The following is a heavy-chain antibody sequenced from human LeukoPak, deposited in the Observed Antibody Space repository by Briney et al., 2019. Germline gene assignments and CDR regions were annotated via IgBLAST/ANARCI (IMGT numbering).Heavy chain of an antibody. Sequence: PGGSLRLSCAASGFTFSSYAMSWVRQAPGKGLEWVSGISGSGGSTNYADSVKGRFTISRDNSKSTLYLQMNSLGAEDTAVYYCAKAAVTTRSGYTTASMDVWGQGTTVIVSS. CDR3: AKAAVTTRSGYTTASMDV. CDR1: GFTFSSYA. V-gene: IGHV3-23*01. J-gene: IGHJ6*02. CDR2: ISGSGGST. D-gene: IGHD3-3*01.